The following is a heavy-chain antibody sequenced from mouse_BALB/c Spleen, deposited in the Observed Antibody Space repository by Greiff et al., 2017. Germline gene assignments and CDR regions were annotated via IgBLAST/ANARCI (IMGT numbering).Heavy chain of an antibody. D-gene: IGHD1-1*01. CDR3: ARGATVDY. J-gene: IGHJ2*01. CDR1: GFNIKDTY. Sequence: EVMLVESGAELVKPGASVKLSCTASGFNIKDTYMHWVKQRPEQGLEWIGRIDPANGNTKYDPKFQGKATITADTSSNTAYLQLSSLTSEDTAVYYCARGATVDYWGQGTTLTVSS. CDR2: IDPANGNT. V-gene: IGHV14-3*02.